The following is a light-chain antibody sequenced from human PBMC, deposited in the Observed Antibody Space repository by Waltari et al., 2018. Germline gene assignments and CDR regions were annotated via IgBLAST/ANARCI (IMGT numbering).Light chain of an antibody. CDR2: ATS. CDR1: QRINTW. J-gene: IGKJ1*01. CDR3: QQYNSVTT. Sequence: DIQMTQSPPTLAASVGDRVVITCRASQRINTWLAWYQQKPGRAPNLLIYATSTLESGVPSRFSGSGSGTAFTLTISSLQPDDFATYYCQQYNSVTTFGQGTKVE. V-gene: IGKV1-5*03.